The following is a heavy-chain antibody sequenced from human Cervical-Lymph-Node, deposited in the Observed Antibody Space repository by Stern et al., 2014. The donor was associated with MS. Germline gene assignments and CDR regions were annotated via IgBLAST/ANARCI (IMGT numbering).Heavy chain of an antibody. D-gene: IGHD6-19*01. J-gene: IGHJ4*02. CDR3: AKDLGEPYSSGWHGVDS. V-gene: IGHV3-30*18. Sequence: EQLVESGGGVVQPGRSLRVSCAASGFTFSSYAMHWVRQAPGKGLEWVAVISYDGSNTYYADSVKGRFPISRDTSKNTMYLQMGSLRPEDTAVYYCAKDLGEPYSSGWHGVDSWGQGTLVTVSS. CDR1: GFTFSSYA. CDR2: ISYDGSNT.